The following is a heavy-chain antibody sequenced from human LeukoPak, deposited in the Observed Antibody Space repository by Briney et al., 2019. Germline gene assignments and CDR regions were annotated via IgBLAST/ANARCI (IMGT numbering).Heavy chain of an antibody. Sequence: PGGSLRLSCAASGFTFSNFWMHWVRQAPGKGLAWVSRINSDGSSTTYADSVKGRFTISRDNAKNTLYLQMNSLRAGDTAMFYCARAPVQYCGGDCDAFDIWGQGTMVTVSS. CDR1: GFTFSNFW. J-gene: IGHJ3*02. CDR3: ARAPVQYCGGDCDAFDI. CDR2: INSDGSST. V-gene: IGHV3-74*01. D-gene: IGHD2-21*02.